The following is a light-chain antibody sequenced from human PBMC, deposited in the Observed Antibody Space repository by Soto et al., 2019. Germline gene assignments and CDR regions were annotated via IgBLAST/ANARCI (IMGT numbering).Light chain of an antibody. CDR3: SSYTSSSPYV. J-gene: IGLJ1*01. CDR1: SSDVGGYNY. Sequence: QSALTQPASVSGSPGQSITISCTGTSSDVGGYNYVSWYQQHPGKAPKLMIYEVSNRPSGVSNRFSGSKSGNTASLTISGLQAEDEGEYYCSSYTSSSPYVFGTGTKVTVL. V-gene: IGLV2-14*01. CDR2: EVS.